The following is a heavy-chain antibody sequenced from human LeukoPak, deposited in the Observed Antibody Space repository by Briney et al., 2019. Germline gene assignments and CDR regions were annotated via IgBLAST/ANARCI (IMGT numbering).Heavy chain of an antibody. Sequence: PGGSLRLSCAASGFTFSSYAMSWVRQAPGKGLEWVSAISGSGGSTYYADSVKGRFTISRDNSKNTLYLQMNSLRAEDTAVYYCANGGLITMVRGVHRMDVWGQGTTVTVSS. CDR2: ISGSGGST. CDR3: ANGGLITMVRGVHRMDV. V-gene: IGHV3-23*01. CDR1: GFTFSSYA. D-gene: IGHD3-10*01. J-gene: IGHJ6*02.